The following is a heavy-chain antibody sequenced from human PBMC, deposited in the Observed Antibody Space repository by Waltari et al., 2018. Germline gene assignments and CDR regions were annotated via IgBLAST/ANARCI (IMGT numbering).Heavy chain of an antibody. CDR3: ARSTSSLYDF. CDR2: RCNTGTT. J-gene: IGHJ5*01. CDR1: GGSVSSGHYG. Sequence: QLQESGTGLVNPSGTLSLTCTVAGGSVSSGHYGWGWIRQHPGKGLEWIGSRCNTGTTYYHPSLKSRFTTSVDASKNQFSLKLTSVPASDTAVYYCARSTSSLYDFGGHGTRGTVSS. D-gene: IGHD6-6*01. V-gene: IGHV4-39*01.